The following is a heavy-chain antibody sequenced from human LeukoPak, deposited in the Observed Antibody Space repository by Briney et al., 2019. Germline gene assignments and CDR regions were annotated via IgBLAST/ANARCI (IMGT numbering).Heavy chain of an antibody. CDR2: INPNSGGT. D-gene: IGHD3-10*01. Sequence: ASVKVSCKASGYTFTGYYMHWVRQAPGQGLEWMGWINPNSGGTNYAQKFQGRVTMTRDTSISTAYMELSRLRSDDTAVYYCARVTPFYYGSGEYFQHWGQGTLVTVSS. CDR1: GYTFTGYY. V-gene: IGHV1-2*02. CDR3: ARVTPFYYGSGEYFQH. J-gene: IGHJ1*01.